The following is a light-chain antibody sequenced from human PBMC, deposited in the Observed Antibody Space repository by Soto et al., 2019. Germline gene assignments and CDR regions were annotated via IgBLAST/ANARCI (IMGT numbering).Light chain of an antibody. CDR2: GTS. Sequence: EIVMTQSPGTLALSPGERATLSCRASQSVSSSYLVWYQQKRGQAPRLLIYGTSSRATGIPVRFSGSGSGTDFTLTISRLEPEDFAVYYCQQYGDSPWTFGQGTKVEIK. CDR1: QSVSSSY. V-gene: IGKV3-20*01. J-gene: IGKJ1*01. CDR3: QQYGDSPWT.